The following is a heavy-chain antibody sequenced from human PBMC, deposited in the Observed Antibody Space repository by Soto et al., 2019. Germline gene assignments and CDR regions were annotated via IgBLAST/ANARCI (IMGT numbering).Heavy chain of an antibody. V-gene: IGHV3-30-3*01. J-gene: IGHJ6*02. D-gene: IGHD1-26*01. Sequence: QVQLVESGGGVVQPGRSLRLSCAASGFTFSSYAMHWVRQAPGKGLEWVAVISYDGSNKYYADSVKGRFTISRDNSKNTVYLKRNSLRAEDTAVYYCARAMGGLYYYYYGMDVWGQGTTVTVSS. CDR1: GFTFSSYA. CDR3: ARAMGGLYYYYYGMDV. CDR2: ISYDGSNK.